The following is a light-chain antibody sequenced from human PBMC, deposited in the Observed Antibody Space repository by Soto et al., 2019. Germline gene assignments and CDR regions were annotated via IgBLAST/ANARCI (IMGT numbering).Light chain of an antibody. CDR1: QNIFSY. CDR3: QQVNVYPST. J-gene: IGKJ4*01. Sequence: DIQMTQSPSSLSASVGDRVTITCRASQNIFSYLNWYQQKPGKAPNLLIYDASTLHSGVPSRFSGGGSGTDFTLTISSLQPEDFATYYCQQVNVYPSTFGGGTKVDIK. V-gene: IGKV1-39*01. CDR2: DAS.